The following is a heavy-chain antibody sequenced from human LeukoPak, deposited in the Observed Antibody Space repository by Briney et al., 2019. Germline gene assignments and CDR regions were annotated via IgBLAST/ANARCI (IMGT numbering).Heavy chain of an antibody. Sequence: QTGGSLRLSCAASGFTFSRYWMHWLRQAPGKGLVWVSRISTDGSTTTYADSVKGRFTISRDNGKNTLYPQINSLIAEDTAVYYCASYLTSIPSGMDVWGQGTTVTVSS. CDR2: ISTDGSTT. V-gene: IGHV3-74*01. J-gene: IGHJ6*02. CDR3: ASYLTSIPSGMDV. CDR1: GFTFSRYW. D-gene: IGHD2/OR15-2a*01.